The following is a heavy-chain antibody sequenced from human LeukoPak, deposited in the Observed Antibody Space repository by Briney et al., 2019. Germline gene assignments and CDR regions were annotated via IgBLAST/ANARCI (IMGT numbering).Heavy chain of an antibody. Sequence: GGSLRLSCAASGFTFSSYWMSWVRQAPGKGLEWVANIKQDGSEKYYVESVKGRFTISRDNAKNSLYLQMNSLRAEDTAVYYCAREGGYYDSSEISYWGQGTLVTVSS. D-gene: IGHD3-22*01. J-gene: IGHJ4*02. V-gene: IGHV3-7*01. CDR1: GFTFSSYW. CDR3: AREGGYYDSSEISY. CDR2: IKQDGSEK.